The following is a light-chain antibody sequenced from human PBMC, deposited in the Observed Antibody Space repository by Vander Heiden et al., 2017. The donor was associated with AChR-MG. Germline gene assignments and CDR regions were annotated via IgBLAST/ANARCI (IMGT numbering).Light chain of an antibody. CDR2: AAS. J-gene: IGKJ1*01. V-gene: IGKV1-NL1*01. CDR3: QQYYSTLGT. Sequence: DVQSTQPPSSLSASVGDRVTITCRASQGISNSVAWYQQKPGKAPKLLLYAASRLESGVPSRFSGSGSGTDYTLTISSLQPEDFATYYCQQYYSTLGTFGQGTKVEIK. CDR1: QGISNS.